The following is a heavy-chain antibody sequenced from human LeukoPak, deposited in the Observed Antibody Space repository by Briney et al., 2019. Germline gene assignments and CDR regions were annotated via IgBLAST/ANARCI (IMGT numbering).Heavy chain of an antibody. V-gene: IGHV3-30*04. CDR1: GVTFSSYA. CDR2: ISYDGSNK. CDR3: ARDPGTGRFGYSGYDYGDYFDY. D-gene: IGHD5-12*01. Sequence: PGGSLRLSCAASGVTFSSYAMDGGRQAPGKGVERGAVISYDGSNKYYADSVKGRFTISRDNSTNTLYLQMNSLRAEDTAVYYCARDPGTGRFGYSGYDYGDYFDYWGQGTLVTVSS. J-gene: IGHJ4*02.